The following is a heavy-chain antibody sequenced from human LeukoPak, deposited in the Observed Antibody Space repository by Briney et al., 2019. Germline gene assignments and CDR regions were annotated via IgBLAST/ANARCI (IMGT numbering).Heavy chain of an antibody. CDR2: IYYSGST. CDR3: ARAEQQLGNNWFDP. CDR1: GGSFSGYY. J-gene: IGHJ5*02. Sequence: PSETLSLTCAVYGGSFSGYYWSWIRQHPGKGLEWIGYIYYSGSTYYNPSLKSRVTISVDTSKNQFSLKLSSVTAADTAVYYCARAEQQLGNNWFDPWGQGTLVTVSS. D-gene: IGHD6-13*01. V-gene: IGHV4-31*11.